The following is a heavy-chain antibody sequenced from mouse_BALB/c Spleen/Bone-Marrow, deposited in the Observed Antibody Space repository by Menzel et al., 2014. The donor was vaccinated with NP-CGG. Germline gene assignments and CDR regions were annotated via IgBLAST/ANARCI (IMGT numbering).Heavy chain of an antibody. CDR2: ISPDSSTI. CDR1: GFDFSRYW. Sequence: EVMLVESGGGLVQPGGSLKLSCAASGFDFSRYWMSWVRQAPGKGLEWIGEISPDSSTINYTPSLKDKFIISRDNAKNTLYLQMSKVRSEDTALYYCARLGYYGGFAYWGQGTLVTVSA. J-gene: IGHJ3*01. D-gene: IGHD2-3*01. V-gene: IGHV4-1*02. CDR3: ARLGYYGGFAY.